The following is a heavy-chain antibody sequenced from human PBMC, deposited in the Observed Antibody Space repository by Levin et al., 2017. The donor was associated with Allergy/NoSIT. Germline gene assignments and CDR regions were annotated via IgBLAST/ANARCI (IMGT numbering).Heavy chain of an antibody. J-gene: IGHJ3*02. D-gene: IGHD6-19*01. CDR2: ISYDGSNK. CDR1: GFTFSSYG. Sequence: GESLKISCAASGFTFSSYGMHWVRQAPGKGLEWVAVISYDGSNKYYADSVKGRFTISRDNSKNTLYLQMNSLRAEDTAVYYCAKTPYSSGWYYAFDIWGQGTMVTVSS. V-gene: IGHV3-30*18. CDR3: AKTPYSSGWYYAFDI.